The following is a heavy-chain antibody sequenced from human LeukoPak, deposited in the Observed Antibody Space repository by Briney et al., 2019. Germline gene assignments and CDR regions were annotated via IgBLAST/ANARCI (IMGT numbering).Heavy chain of an antibody. CDR2: ISYTGATT. Sequence: GGSLRLSCAASGFTFNNYAMNWVRQAPGKGLEWVSVISYTGATTSYADSVKGRFTISRDNSKNTLHLQMNSLRAEDTAVYYCAKGAYRITTHPPQGWFGPWGQGTLVTVSS. J-gene: IGHJ5*02. CDR3: AKGAYRITTHPPQGWFGP. V-gene: IGHV3-23*01. D-gene: IGHD6-6*01. CDR1: GFTFNNYA.